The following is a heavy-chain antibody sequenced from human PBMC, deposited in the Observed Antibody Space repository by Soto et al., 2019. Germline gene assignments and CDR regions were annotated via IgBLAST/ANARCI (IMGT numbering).Heavy chain of an antibody. Sequence: GVSLRLSCAASGFTFSSYSMNWVRQAPGKGLEWVSSISSSSSYIYYADSVKVRFTISRDNAKNSLYLQMNSLRAEATTVYYCARDLWSSSGWSFYYYYYGMDVWGQGTTVTVSS. CDR1: GFTFSSYS. CDR2: ISSSSSYI. V-gene: IGHV3-21*01. J-gene: IGHJ6*02. CDR3: ARDLWSSSGWSFYYYYYGMDV. D-gene: IGHD6-19*01.